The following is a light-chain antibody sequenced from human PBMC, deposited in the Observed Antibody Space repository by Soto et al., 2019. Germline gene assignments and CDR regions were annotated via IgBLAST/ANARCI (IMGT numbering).Light chain of an antibody. CDR3: SSYTSSNTVV. Sequence: QSALTQPASVSGSPGQSITISCTGTSSDIGAYNYVGWYQQHPGQAPKLMTYDVNNRPSGVSDRFSASKSGNTASLTIAWXQAEDEADYYCSSYTSSNTVVFGGGTKLTVL. CDR2: DVN. J-gene: IGLJ3*02. CDR1: SSDIGAYNY. V-gene: IGLV2-14*03.